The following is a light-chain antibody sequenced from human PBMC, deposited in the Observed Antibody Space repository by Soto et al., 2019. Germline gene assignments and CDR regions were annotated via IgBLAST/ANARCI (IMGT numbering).Light chain of an antibody. CDR2: GAS. Sequence: DIELPQYPGTLSLSAGDRVTLTCRASQSVTSSLAWYQQKPGKAPRLLIYGASSSASGIPARFSGSGSGTDFTLTISRLEPEDFAVYYCQQYGSSPGAVGQGTKVDIK. CDR1: QSVTSS. J-gene: IGKJ1*01. CDR3: QQYGSSPGA. V-gene: IGKV3-20*01.